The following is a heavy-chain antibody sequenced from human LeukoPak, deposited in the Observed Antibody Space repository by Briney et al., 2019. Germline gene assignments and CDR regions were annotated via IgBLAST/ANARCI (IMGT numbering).Heavy chain of an antibody. CDR3: ARGYMVRGVLNWFDP. J-gene: IGHJ5*02. D-gene: IGHD3-10*01. CDR1: GYTFTSYG. Sequence: ASVKVSCKASGYTFTSYGISWVRQAPGQGLEWMGWISAYNGNTNYAQKLQGRVTMTTDTSTSTAYMELSSLRSEDTAVYYCARGYMVRGVLNWFDPWGQGTLVTVSS. V-gene: IGHV1-18*01. CDR2: ISAYNGNT.